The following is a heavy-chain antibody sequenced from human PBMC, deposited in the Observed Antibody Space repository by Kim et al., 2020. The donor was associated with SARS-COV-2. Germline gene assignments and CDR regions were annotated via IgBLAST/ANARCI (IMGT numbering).Heavy chain of an antibody. Sequence: SETLSLTCAVSGGSISSSNWWSWVRQPPGKGLEWIGEIYHSGSTNYNPSLKSRVTISVDKSKNQFSLKLSSVTAADTAVYYCARFQDIVVVPAARRRADILNWFDPWGQGTLVTVSS. V-gene: IGHV4-4*02. CDR1: GGSISSSNW. CDR2: IYHSGST. CDR3: ARFQDIVVVPAARRRADILNWFDP. J-gene: IGHJ5*02. D-gene: IGHD2-2*01.